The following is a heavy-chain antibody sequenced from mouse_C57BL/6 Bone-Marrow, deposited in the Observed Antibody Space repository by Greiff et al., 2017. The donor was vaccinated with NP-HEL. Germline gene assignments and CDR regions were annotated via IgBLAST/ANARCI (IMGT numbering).Heavy chain of an antibody. D-gene: IGHD2-3*01. Sequence: QVQLQQPGAELVMPGASVKLSCKASGYTFTSYWMHWVKQRPGQGLEWIGEIDPSDSYTNYNQKFKGKSTLTVDKSSSTAYMQLSSLTSEDSAVYYCATGIYDGPCWGQGTTLTVSA. V-gene: IGHV1-69*01. CDR2: IDPSDSYT. J-gene: IGHJ2*01. CDR3: ATGIYDGPC. CDR1: GYTFTSYW.